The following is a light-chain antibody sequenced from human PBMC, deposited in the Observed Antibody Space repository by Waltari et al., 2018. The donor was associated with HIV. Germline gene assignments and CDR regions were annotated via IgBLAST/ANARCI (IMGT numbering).Light chain of an antibody. CDR3: QVWDSSSDHWV. Sequence: SYVLTQPPSVSVAPGTTARITCGGHNIGSTSVKWYQQKPGQAPVLVIYDDSDRPSGIPERFSGSNSGNTATLTISRVEAGDEADYYCQVWDSSSDHWVFGGGTKLTVL. V-gene: IGLV3-21*04. J-gene: IGLJ3*02. CDR1: NIGSTS. CDR2: DDS.